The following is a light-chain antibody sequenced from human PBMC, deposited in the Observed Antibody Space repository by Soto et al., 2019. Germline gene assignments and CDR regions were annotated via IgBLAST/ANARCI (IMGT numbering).Light chain of an antibody. Sequence: DIVMTQSPDSLAVSLGERATLNCRASQSVTSSYLTWYQQNPGQAPRLLIYRASIRATGVPARFSGSGSGTEFTLIISSLQPDDFATYYCQQYNSDFPWTFGQGTKVDNK. CDR2: RAS. CDR3: QQYNSDFPWT. J-gene: IGKJ1*01. V-gene: IGKV3-15*01. CDR1: QSVTSSY.